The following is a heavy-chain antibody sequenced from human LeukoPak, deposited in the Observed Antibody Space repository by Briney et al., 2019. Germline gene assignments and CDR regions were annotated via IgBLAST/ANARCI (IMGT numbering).Heavy chain of an antibody. D-gene: IGHD2-2*01. V-gene: IGHV3-7*04. J-gene: IGHJ4*02. CDR1: GFTFSTYW. Sequence: GGSLRLSCAASGFTFSTYWMSWVRQAPGKGLEWVANIKQDGSGGYYVDSVKGRFTISRDNAKNSLYLQMISLRAEDTAVYYCARGRYCGSASCPFFDYWGQGTLVTVSS. CDR2: IKQDGSGG. CDR3: ARGRYCGSASCPFFDY.